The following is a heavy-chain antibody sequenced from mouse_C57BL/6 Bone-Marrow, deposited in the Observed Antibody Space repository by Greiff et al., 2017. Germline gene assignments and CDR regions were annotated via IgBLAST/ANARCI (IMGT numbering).Heavy chain of an antibody. J-gene: IGHJ2*01. CDR2: INPNNGGT. V-gene: IGHV1-26*01. CDR3: WGGYFDY. Sequence: VQLQQSGPELVKPGASVKISCKASGYTFTDYYMNWVKQSHGKSLEWIGDINPNNGGTSYNEKFKGKATLTVDKSSSTAYMELRSLTSEGSAVYYCWGGYFDYWGQGTTLTVSS. CDR1: GYTFTDYY.